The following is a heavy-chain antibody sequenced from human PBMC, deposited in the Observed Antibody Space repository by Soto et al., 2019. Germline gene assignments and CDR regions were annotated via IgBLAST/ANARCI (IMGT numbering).Heavy chain of an antibody. CDR1: GGSIKGYY. J-gene: IGHJ4*02. CDR2: IYFSGST. D-gene: IGHD6-13*01. V-gene: IGHV4-4*09. Sequence: SETLSLTGSVSGGSIKGYYWSWIRQTPGQGLEWLGFIYFSGSTRYNPSLMSRLTISLDKSKRQFSMSLSSVTAADTAVYYCARSVATPGTNIDFWGQGTLVTVSS. CDR3: ARSVATPGTNIDF.